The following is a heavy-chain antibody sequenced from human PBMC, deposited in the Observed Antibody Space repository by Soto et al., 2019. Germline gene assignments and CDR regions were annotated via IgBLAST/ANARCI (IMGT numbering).Heavy chain of an antibody. CDR1: GYTFTSYG. CDR3: VKDRDLSASPSGY. CDR2: ISTSHGCT. Sequence: ASVKVSCKAFGYTFTSYGITWVRQAPGQGLEWMGWISTSHGCTSYAQKVQGRVTMARDTATSTAYMELRSLRSDDTAVYYCVKDRDLSASPSGYWGEGSMVTV. D-gene: IGHD2-21*01. V-gene: IGHV1-18*01. J-gene: IGHJ4*02.